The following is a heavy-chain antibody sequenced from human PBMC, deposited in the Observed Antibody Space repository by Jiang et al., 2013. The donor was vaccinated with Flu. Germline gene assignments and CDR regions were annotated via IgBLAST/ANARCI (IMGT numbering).Heavy chain of an antibody. J-gene: IGHJ4*02. V-gene: IGHV4-4*02. CDR2: IYHSGST. D-gene: IGHD2-8*01. Sequence: GPGLVKPSGTLSLTCAVSGGSISSSNWWSWVRQPPGKGLEWIGEIYHSGSTNYNPSLKSRVTISVDKSKNQFSLKLSSVTAADTAVYYCAREVPRNYCTNGVCYQRGYFDYWGQGTLVTVSS. CDR3: AREVPRNYCTNGVCYQRGYFDY. CDR1: GGSISSSNW.